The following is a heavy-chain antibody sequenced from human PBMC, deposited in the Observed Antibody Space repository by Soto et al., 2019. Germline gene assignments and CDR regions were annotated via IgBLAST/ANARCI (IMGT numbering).Heavy chain of an antibody. D-gene: IGHD2-15*01. Sequence: QLQLQESGSGLVKPSQTLSLTCAVSGGSISSGGYSWSWIRQPPGKGLEWIGYIYHSGSTYYNPSLKSRVTISVDRSKNQFSLKLSSVTAADTAVYYCARGKGVAAPYGTFDPWGQGTLVTVSS. CDR3: ARGKGVAAPYGTFDP. V-gene: IGHV4-30-2*01. CDR2: IYHSGST. J-gene: IGHJ5*02. CDR1: GGSISSGGYS.